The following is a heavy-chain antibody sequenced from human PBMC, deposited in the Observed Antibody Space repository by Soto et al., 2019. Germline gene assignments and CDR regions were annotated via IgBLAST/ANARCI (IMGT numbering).Heavy chain of an antibody. Sequence: SVKVSCKASEDTFSTYTITWARQAPGQGLEWMGGIIPSSCTSNYAQKFQGRVTITRGTSASTAYMELSSLRSEVTAVYYCASFSKVYYYYGMDVWGQGTTVTVSS. CDR1: EDTFSTYT. V-gene: IGHV1-69*05. CDR2: IIPSSCTS. CDR3: ASFSKVYYYYGMDV. J-gene: IGHJ6*02.